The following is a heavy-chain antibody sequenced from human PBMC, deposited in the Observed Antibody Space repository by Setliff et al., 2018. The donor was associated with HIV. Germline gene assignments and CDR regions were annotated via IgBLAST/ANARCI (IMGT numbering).Heavy chain of an antibody. D-gene: IGHD5-12*01. Sequence: PSETLSLTCIVSGVSITDTNNDWGWIRQPPGKGLEWIGSVSYNGPTYYNPSLKSRVASFIDTSKNHFSLYLNSVTAADTAVYYCARHVSPEYSDYAHWYFDLWGRGTLVTVSS. V-gene: IGHV4-39*01. CDR1: GVSITDTNND. J-gene: IGHJ2*01. CDR2: VSYNGPT. CDR3: ARHVSPEYSDYAHWYFDL.